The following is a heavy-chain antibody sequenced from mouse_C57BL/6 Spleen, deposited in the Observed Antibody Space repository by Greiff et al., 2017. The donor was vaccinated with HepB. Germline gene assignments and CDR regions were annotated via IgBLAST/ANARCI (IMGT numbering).Heavy chain of an antibody. CDR3: AGFDYYGSSYRYFDV. V-gene: IGHV1-50*01. CDR1: GYTFTSYW. CDR2: IDPSDSYT. J-gene: IGHJ1*03. Sequence: VQLQQPGAELVKPGASVKLSCKASGYTFTSYWMQWVKQRPGQGLEWIGEIDPSDSYTNYNQKFKGKATLTVDTSSSTAYMQLSSLTSEDSAVYYCAGFDYYGSSYRYFDVWGTGTTVTVSS. D-gene: IGHD1-1*01.